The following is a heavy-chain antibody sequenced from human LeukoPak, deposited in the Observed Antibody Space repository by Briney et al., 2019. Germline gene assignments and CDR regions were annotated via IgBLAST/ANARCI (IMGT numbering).Heavy chain of an antibody. CDR3: ARGPRYYYLH. CDR2: INHSGST. CDR1: GGSFSGYY. J-gene: IGHJ4*02. Sequence: SETLSLTCAVYGGSFSGYYWSWIRQPPGKGLEWIGEINHSGSTNYNPSLKSRVTTSVDTSKNQFSLKLSSVTAADTAVYYCARGPRYYYLHWGQGTLVTVSS. D-gene: IGHD3-22*01. V-gene: IGHV4-34*01.